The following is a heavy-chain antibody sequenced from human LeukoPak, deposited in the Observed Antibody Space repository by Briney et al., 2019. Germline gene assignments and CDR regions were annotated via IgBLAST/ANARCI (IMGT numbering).Heavy chain of an antibody. CDR2: INHSGST. Sequence: SETLSLTCAVYGGSFSGYYWSWIRQPPGKGLEWIGEINHSGSTNYNPSLKRRVTISVDTSKNQFSLKLSSVTAADTAVYYCARSGGNWFDPWGQGTLVTVSS. J-gene: IGHJ5*02. CDR1: GGSFSGYY. CDR3: ARSGGNWFDP. D-gene: IGHD3-10*01. V-gene: IGHV4-34*01.